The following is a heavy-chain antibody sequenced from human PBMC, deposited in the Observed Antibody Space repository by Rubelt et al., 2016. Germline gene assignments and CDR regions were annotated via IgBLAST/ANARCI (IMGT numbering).Heavy chain of an antibody. D-gene: IGHD5-24*01. Sequence: QVQLQQWGAGLLKPSETLSLTCAVYGGSFSGYYWSWIRQPPGKGLEWIGEINHSGSTNYNPSLKGRVTISVETSKNQFSLKLSSVTAADTAVYYCARGERWLQLGPFDYWGQGTLVTVSS. CDR1: GGSFSGYY. J-gene: IGHJ4*02. V-gene: IGHV4-34*01. CDR2: INHSGST. CDR3: ARGERWLQLGPFDY.